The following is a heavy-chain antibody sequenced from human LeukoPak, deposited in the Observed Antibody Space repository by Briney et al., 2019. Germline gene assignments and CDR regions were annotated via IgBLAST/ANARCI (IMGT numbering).Heavy chain of an antibody. CDR3: ARDPRAYCSSTSCYAFDY. D-gene: IGHD2-2*01. V-gene: IGHV3-30*04. CDR2: VSYDGSNI. Sequence: GRSLRLSCAASGFTFSDYALHWVRQAPGKGLEWVAVVSYDGSNIYYADSVKGRFTISRDNSKNTLYLQMNSLRAEDTAVYYCARDPRAYCSSTSCYAFDYWGQGTPVTVSS. J-gene: IGHJ4*02. CDR1: GFTFSDYA.